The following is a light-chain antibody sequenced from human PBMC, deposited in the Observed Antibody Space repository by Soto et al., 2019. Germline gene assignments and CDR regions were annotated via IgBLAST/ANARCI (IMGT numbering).Light chain of an antibody. CDR2: DAS. Sequence: EVVMTQSPVNLSVSSGDRATLSCRANQSIRSNLAWYQQKPGQAPRLLIYDASTRATGIPAKFSGSGSGTEFTLIIGSLQSEDFAVYYCQQYNNWPLTFGGGTKVEIK. V-gene: IGKV3-15*01. CDR3: QQYNNWPLT. CDR1: QSIRSN. J-gene: IGKJ4*01.